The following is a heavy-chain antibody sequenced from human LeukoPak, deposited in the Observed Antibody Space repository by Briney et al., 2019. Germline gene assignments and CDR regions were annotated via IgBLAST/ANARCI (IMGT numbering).Heavy chain of an antibody. J-gene: IGHJ4*02. CDR3: ARDPPGYRDFDY. Sequence: GGSLRLSCAASGFTFSSYAMHWVRQAPGKGLEWVSYISSSGSTIYYADSVKGRFTISRDNAKNSLYLQMNSLRAEDTAVYYCARDPPGYRDFDYWGQGTLVTVSS. D-gene: IGHD5-24*01. V-gene: IGHV3-48*04. CDR2: ISSSGSTI. CDR1: GFTFSSYA.